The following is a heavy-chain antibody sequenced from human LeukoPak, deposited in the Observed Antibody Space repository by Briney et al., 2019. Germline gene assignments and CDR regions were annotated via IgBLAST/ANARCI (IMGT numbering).Heavy chain of an antibody. CDR2: IYYSGST. V-gene: IGHV4-39*01. D-gene: IGHD3-22*01. CDR3: ARLPYYYDSSGYRH. Sequence: PSETLSLTCTVSGGSISSSSYYWGWLRQPPGTGLEWLGSIYYSGSTYYNPSLKSRVTISVDTSKNQFSLKLSSVTAADTAVYYCARLPYYYDSSGYRHWGQGTLVTVSS. J-gene: IGHJ4*02. CDR1: GGSISSSSYY.